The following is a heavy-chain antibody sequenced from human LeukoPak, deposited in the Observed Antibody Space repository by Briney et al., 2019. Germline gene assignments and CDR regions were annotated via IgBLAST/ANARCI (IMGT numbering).Heavy chain of an antibody. D-gene: IGHD5-12*01. CDR3: ARAANLAIPPFKD. J-gene: IGHJ4*02. V-gene: IGHV1-69*13. Sequence: SVKVSCKASGGTFSSYAISWVRQAPGQGLEWMGGIIPIFGTANYAQKFQGRVTITADESTSTAYMELSSLRSEDTAVYYCARAANLAIPPFKDWGQGTLVTVSS. CDR1: GGTFSSYA. CDR2: IIPIFGTA.